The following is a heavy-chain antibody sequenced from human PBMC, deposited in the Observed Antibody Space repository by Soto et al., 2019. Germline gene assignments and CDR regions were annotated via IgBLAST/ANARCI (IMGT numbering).Heavy chain of an antibody. Sequence: EVQLLESGGGLVQPGGSLRLSCAASGFTFSSYAMSWVRQAPGKGLEWVSAISGSGGSTYYADSVKGRFTISRDNSKNTLYLQRNSLRAEDTAVYYCAKKHYDILTGYYTPPYFDYWGQGTLVTVSS. CDR1: GFTFSSYA. CDR3: AKKHYDILTGYYTPPYFDY. J-gene: IGHJ4*02. D-gene: IGHD3-9*01. CDR2: ISGSGGST. V-gene: IGHV3-23*01.